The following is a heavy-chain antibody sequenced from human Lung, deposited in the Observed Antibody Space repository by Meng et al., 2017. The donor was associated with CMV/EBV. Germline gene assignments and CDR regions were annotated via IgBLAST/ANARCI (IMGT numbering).Heavy chain of an antibody. D-gene: IGHD4-23*01. J-gene: IGHJ3*02. CDR3: ASSAYGGKFTDAFDI. CDR2: IYYSGST. CDR1: GGSISSYY. Sequence: GSLRLSCTVSGGSISSYYWTWIRQPPGKGLEWIGSIYYSGSTNYNPSLKIRVTMSVDPSRKQFSLKLSSVLPADTAVYYCASSAYGGKFTDAFDIWGQGTMVTVSS. V-gene: IGHV4-59*01.